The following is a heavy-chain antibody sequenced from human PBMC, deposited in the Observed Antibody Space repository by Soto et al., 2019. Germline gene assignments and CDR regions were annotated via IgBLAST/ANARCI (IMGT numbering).Heavy chain of an antibody. CDR3: ARDRNPSHYCDIANGMDV. CDR1: GGSISSVGYY. D-gene: IGHD4-17*01. Sequence: QVQLQESGPGLVKPSQTLSLTCTVSGGSISSVGYYWSWIRQHPGKGLEWIGYIYYSGSTYYTPSLKSRVTISVDTSKNQFSLKLSSVTAADTAVYYGARDRNPSHYCDIANGMDVWGQGTTVTVSS. V-gene: IGHV4-31*03. J-gene: IGHJ6*02. CDR2: IYYSGST.